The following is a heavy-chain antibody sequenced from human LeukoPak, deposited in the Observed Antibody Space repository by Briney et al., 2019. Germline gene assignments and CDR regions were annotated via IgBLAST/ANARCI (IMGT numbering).Heavy chain of an antibody. CDR3: ARSGGVITVAPFDC. CDR2: IYNDGST. D-gene: IGHD4-23*01. CDR1: GFSVSSKC. V-gene: IGHV3-53*01. J-gene: IGHJ4*02. Sequence: PGGSLRLSCAISGFSVSSKCMSWVRQAPGKGPEWVSVIYNDGSTYYADSVKGRFTISRDNTKNTLFLQMNSLRAEDTAVYYCARSGGVITVAPFDCWGQGSLVTVSS.